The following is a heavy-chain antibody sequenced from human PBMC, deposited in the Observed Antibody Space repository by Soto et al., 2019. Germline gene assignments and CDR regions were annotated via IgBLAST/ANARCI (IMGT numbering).Heavy chain of an antibody. J-gene: IGHJ4*02. CDR2: ISSSISYI. Sequence: EVQLVESGGGLVKPGGSLRLSCAASGFTFSSYSMNWVLQAPWKGLECVASISSSISYIYYADSVKGRFTISRDNAKNSLYLQMNSLRAEDTAVYYCARPYSSSWYKRAVDYFDYWGQGTLVTVSS. CDR1: GFTFSSYS. D-gene: IGHD6-13*01. V-gene: IGHV3-21*01. CDR3: ARPYSSSWYKRAVDYFDY.